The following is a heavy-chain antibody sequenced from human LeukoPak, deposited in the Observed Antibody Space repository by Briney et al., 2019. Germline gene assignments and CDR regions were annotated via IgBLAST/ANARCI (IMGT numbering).Heavy chain of an antibody. CDR2: ISYDGSNK. CDR1: GFTFGSYA. J-gene: IGHJ4*02. CDR3: AREDAVVVVAATLFDC. D-gene: IGHD2-15*01. Sequence: GGSLRLSCAASGFTFGSYAMHWVRQAPGKGLEWVAVISYDGSNKYYADSVKGRFTISRDNSKNTLYLQMNSLRAEDTAVYYCAREDAVVVVAATLFDCWGQGTLVAVSS. V-gene: IGHV3-30*04.